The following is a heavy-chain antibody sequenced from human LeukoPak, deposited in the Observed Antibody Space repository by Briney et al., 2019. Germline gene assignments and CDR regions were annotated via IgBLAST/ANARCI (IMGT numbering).Heavy chain of an antibody. Sequence: SVKVSRKASGGTFSSYAISWVRQAPGQGLEWMGRIIPIFSTANYAQKCQGRVTISTDESTSTAYMELSSLRSEDTAVYYCAREDYYDSSGIHGWGQGTLVTVSS. D-gene: IGHD3-22*01. CDR1: GGTFSSYA. CDR2: IIPIFSTA. V-gene: IGHV1-69*05. CDR3: AREDYYDSSGIHG. J-gene: IGHJ4*02.